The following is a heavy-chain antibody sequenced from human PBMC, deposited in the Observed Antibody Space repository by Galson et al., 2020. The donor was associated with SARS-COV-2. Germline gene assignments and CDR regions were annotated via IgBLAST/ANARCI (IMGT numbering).Heavy chain of an antibody. J-gene: IGHJ3*02. CDR2: ISISSSYI. CDR1: GFTFSSYS. V-gene: IGHV3-21*01. CDR3: ARDWVENYYDILTGPTPDAFDI. Sequence: GESLKISCAASGFTFSSYSMNWVRQVPGKGLEWVSSISISSSYIYYADSVKGRFTISRDNAKNSLYLQMNSLRAEDTAVYYCARDWVENYYDILTGPTPDAFDIWGQGTMVTVSS. D-gene: IGHD3-9*01.